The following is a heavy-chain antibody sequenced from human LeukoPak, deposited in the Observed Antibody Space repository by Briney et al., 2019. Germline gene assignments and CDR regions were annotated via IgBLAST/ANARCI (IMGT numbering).Heavy chain of an antibody. V-gene: IGHV4-39*01. CDR2: IYYSGST. J-gene: IGHJ4*02. Sequence: SETLSLTCTVSGGSISSGSYHWGWIRQPPGKGLEWIGSIYYSGSTYYNPSLKSRVTISVDTSKNQFSLKLSSVTAADTAVYYCAGHHPRNTVDFWGQGTLVTVSS. CDR1: GGSISSGSYH. CDR3: AGHHPRNTVDF. D-gene: IGHD2/OR15-2a*01.